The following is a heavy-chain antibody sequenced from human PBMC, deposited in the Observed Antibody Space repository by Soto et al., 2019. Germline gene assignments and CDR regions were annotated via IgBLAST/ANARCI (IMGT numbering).Heavy chain of an antibody. J-gene: IGHJ4*02. V-gene: IGHV1-2*04. Sequence: QVQLVQSGAEVKKPGASVKVSCKASGYTFTGYYMHWVRQAPGQGLEWMGWINPNSGGTNYAQKFQGWVTMTRDPAISTAYMELSGRRSDDTPVYYCARAREGYCSGGSCYPPHFDYWGQGTLVTVSS. CDR2: INPNSGGT. D-gene: IGHD2-15*01. CDR1: GYTFTGYY. CDR3: ARAREGYCSGGSCYPPHFDY.